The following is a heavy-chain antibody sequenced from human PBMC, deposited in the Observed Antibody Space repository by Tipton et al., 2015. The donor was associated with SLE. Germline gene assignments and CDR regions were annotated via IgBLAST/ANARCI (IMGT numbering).Heavy chain of an antibody. CDR2: ISSDGSHK. D-gene: IGHD3-16*01. Sequence: SLRLSCAASGFTFSTYAMHWVRQAPGKGLEWVAVISSDGSHKYYADSVKGRFTISRDNSKNTLYLQMNSLRVEDTAVYYCARVSVAGTFGGDFQVWGQGALITVAS. CDR1: GFTFSTYA. V-gene: IGHV3-30-3*01. CDR3: ARVSVAGTFGGDFQV. J-gene: IGHJ1*01.